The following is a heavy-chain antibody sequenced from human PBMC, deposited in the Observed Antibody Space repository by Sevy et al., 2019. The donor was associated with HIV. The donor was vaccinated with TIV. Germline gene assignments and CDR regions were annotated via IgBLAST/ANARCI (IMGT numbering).Heavy chain of an antibody. CDR1: GDSVSSNSAA. J-gene: IGHJ4*02. D-gene: IGHD3-22*01. CDR3: ARESTRGGTTMIVVVIDY. CDR2: TYYRSKWYN. Sequence: KQSQTLSLTCAISGDSVSSNSAAWNWIRQSPSRGLEWLGRTYYRSKWYNDYAVSVKSRITINPDTSKNQFSLQLNSVTPEDTAVYYCARESTRGGTTMIVVVIDYWGQGTLVTVSS. V-gene: IGHV6-1*01.